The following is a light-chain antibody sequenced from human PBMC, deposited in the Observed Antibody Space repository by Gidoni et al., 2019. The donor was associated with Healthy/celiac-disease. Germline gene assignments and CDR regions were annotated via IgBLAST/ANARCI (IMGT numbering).Light chain of an antibody. Sequence: EIVLTQSPATLSLSPGERATRSCRASQRVSSYLAWYQQQPGQAPRLLIYDASNRATGIPARFSGSGSGTDFTLTISSLETEDFAVYYCQQRSNWPPGYTFGQGTKLEIK. CDR3: QQRSNWPPGYT. CDR2: DAS. V-gene: IGKV3-11*01. CDR1: QRVSSY. J-gene: IGKJ2*01.